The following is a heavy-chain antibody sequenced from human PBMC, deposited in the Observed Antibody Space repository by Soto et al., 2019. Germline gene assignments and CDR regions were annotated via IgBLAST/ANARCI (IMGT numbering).Heavy chain of an antibody. Sequence: QVHLVESGGGVVQPGRSLRLSCAASGFTFSTYAMHWVRQAPGKGLEWVAVISYDGTNKYYADSVRGRFTISRDNSKNTLFLQMNSLRAEDTAVYYCAKDGGGYNYGYVMLDKYYYGMDVWDQGTTVTVSS. V-gene: IGHV3-30-3*01. CDR1: GFTFSTYA. CDR2: ISYDGTNK. CDR3: AKDGGGYNYGYVMLDKYYYGMDV. D-gene: IGHD5-18*01. J-gene: IGHJ6*02.